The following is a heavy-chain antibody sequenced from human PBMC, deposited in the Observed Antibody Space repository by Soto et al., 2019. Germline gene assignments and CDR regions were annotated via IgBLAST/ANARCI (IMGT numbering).Heavy chain of an antibody. V-gene: IGHV3-23*01. Sequence: EVQLLESGGGLVQPGGSLRLSCAASGFTFSSYAMSWVRQAPGKGLEWVSVISGSGDSTYYADSVTGGFTISRDNSKNTLYLQINSLRAADTAVYYCAKDRDGAAAGPTKFYGMDVWGQGTTVTVSS. CDR2: ISGSGDST. D-gene: IGHD6-13*01. CDR1: GFTFSSYA. J-gene: IGHJ6*02. CDR3: AKDRDGAAAGPTKFYGMDV.